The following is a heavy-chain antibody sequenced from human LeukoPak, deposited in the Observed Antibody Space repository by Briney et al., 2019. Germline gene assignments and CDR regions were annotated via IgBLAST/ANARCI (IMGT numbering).Heavy chain of an antibody. Sequence: GGSLRLSCAASGFTFSNAWMSWVRQAPGKGLEWVGRIKSKTDKTDGGTTEYAAPVKGRFTISRDDSKNTLYLQINSLKTEDTAVYHCTTASRGSLYSQYYGMDVWGQGTTVTVSS. V-gene: IGHV3-15*01. D-gene: IGHD3-10*02. CDR3: TTASRGSLYSQYYGMDV. J-gene: IGHJ6*02. CDR2: IKSKTDKTDGGTT. CDR1: GFTFSNAW.